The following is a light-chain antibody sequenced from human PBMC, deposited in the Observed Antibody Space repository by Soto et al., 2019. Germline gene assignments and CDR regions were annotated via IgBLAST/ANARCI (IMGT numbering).Light chain of an antibody. CDR1: SSDVGNYNL. J-gene: IGLJ1*01. Sequence: QSALTQPASVSGSPVQSITISCTGTSSDVGNYNLVSWYQQHPGKAPKLIIYEDTKRPSGVSNRFSGSKSGNTASLTISGLQAEDEADYYCCSYADSSTYVFGTGTKLTVL. CDR3: CSYADSSTYV. V-gene: IGLV2-23*01. CDR2: EDT.